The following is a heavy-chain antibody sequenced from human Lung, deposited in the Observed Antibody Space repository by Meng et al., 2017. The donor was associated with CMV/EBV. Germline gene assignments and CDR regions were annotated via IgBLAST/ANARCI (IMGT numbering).Heavy chain of an antibody. J-gene: IGHJ3*01. V-gene: IGHV3-48*03. Sequence: GESLKISCAASQFTFSRYEMNWVRQAPGKGLEWISNIDSPGTTVYYADSVRGRFTISRDNAKNLLFLQMNSLRVDDTAVYYCARGSGSDYFGAVDVWGQGTMVTVSS. CDR3: ARGSGSDYFGAVDV. CDR2: IDSPGTTV. CDR1: QFTFSRYE. D-gene: IGHD1-26*01.